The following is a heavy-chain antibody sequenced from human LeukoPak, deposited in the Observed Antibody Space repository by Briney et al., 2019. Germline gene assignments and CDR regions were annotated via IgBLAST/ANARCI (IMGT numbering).Heavy chain of an antibody. D-gene: IGHD6-13*01. Sequence: PSETLSLTCTVSGYSISSGYYWGWIRQPPGKGLEWIGSIYYSGSTYYNPSLKSRVTISVDTSKNQFSLKLSSVTAADTAVYYCARATRIAAAGLWGQGTLVTVSS. CDR2: IYYSGST. J-gene: IGHJ4*02. V-gene: IGHV4-38-2*02. CDR3: ARATRIAAAGL. CDR1: GYSISSGYY.